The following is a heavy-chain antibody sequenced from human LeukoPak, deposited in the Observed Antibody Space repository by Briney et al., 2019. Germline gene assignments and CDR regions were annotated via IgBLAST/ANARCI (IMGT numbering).Heavy chain of an antibody. CDR1: GYTFTNYD. CDR3: ARVPAPGGDYYDSSGYYLYYYGMDV. D-gene: IGHD3-22*01. Sequence: ASVKVSCKASGYTFTNYDINWVRQATGQGLEWVGWMSPKRGNTGYAQKFQGRVTMARNISRSTAYMELSSLRPEDTVVYYCARVPAPGGDYYDSSGYYLYYYGMDVWGQGTTVTVSS. J-gene: IGHJ6*02. CDR2: MSPKRGNT. V-gene: IGHV1-8*01.